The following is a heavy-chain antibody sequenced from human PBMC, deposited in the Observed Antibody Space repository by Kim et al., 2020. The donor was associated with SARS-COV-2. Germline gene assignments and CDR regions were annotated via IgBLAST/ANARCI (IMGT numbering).Heavy chain of an antibody. V-gene: IGHV3-53*01. CDR2: IYSGGST. D-gene: IGHD3-22*01. CDR1: GFTVSSNY. J-gene: IGHJ4*02. Sequence: GGSLRLSCAASGFTVSSNYMSWVRQAPGKGLEWVSVIYSGGSTYYADSVKGRFTISRDNSKNTLYLQMNSLRAEDTAVYYCARDIPSYYYDTGSGDYWGQGTLVTVSS. CDR3: ARDIPSYYYDTGSGDY.